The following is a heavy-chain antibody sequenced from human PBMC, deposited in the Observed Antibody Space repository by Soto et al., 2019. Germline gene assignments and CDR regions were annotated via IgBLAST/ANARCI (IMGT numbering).Heavy chain of an antibody. CDR2: MNPNSGNT. V-gene: IGHV1-8*01. CDR1: GYTFTSYD. D-gene: IGHD2-2*01. Sequence: GASVKVSCKASGYTFTSYDINWVRQATGQGLEWMGWMNPNSGNTGYAQKFQGRVTMTRNTSISTAYMEMSSLRSEDTAVYYCARGAWVVVPALSLAFDIWGQGTMVTVSS. CDR3: ARGAWVVVPALSLAFDI. J-gene: IGHJ3*02.